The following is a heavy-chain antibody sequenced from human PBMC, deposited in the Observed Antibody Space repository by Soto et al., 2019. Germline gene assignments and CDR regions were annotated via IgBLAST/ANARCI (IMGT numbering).Heavy chain of an antibody. CDR2: ISAYNGNT. Sequence: ASVKVSCKASGYTFTSYGISWVRQAPGQGLEWMGWISAYNGNTNYAQRLQGRVTMTTDTSTNTAYMELRSLRSDDTAVYYCARDPQMTFGGVIVLAWFDPWGQGTLVTVSS. V-gene: IGHV1-18*01. J-gene: IGHJ5*02. CDR3: ARDPQMTFGGVIVLAWFDP. D-gene: IGHD3-16*02. CDR1: GYTFTSYG.